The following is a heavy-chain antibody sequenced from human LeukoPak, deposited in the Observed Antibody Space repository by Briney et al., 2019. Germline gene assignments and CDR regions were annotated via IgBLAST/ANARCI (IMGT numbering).Heavy chain of an antibody. V-gene: IGHV4-34*01. Sequence: SETLSLTCAVYGGSFSGYYWSWIRQPPGKGLEWIGEINHSGSTNYNPSLKSRVTMSIDTSKKQFSLKLRSVTAADTAVYYCARDNPAGPWGQGTLVTVSS. J-gene: IGHJ5*02. CDR1: GGSFSGYY. CDR3: ARDNPAGP. CDR2: INHSGST. D-gene: IGHD3-10*01.